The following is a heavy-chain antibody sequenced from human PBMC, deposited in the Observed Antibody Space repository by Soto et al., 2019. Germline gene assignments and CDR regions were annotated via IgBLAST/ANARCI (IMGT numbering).Heavy chain of an antibody. V-gene: IGHV4-39*01. D-gene: IGHD6-6*01. Sequence: SETLSLTCTVSGGSISSSSYYWGWIRQPPGKGLEWIGSIYYSGSTYYNPSLKSRVTISVDTSKNQFSLKLSSVTAADTAVYYCARPLIRIAARPGRRGYYGMDVWGQGTTVTVSS. J-gene: IGHJ6*02. CDR1: GGSISSSSYY. CDR2: IYYSGST. CDR3: ARPLIRIAARPGRRGYYGMDV.